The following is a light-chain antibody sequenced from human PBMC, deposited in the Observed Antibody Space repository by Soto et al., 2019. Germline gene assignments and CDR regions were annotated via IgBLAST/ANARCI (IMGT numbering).Light chain of an antibody. CDR3: NSYTTSSTYV. J-gene: IGLJ1*01. CDR2: DVS. Sequence: QSLLTQPASVSGSPGQPITISCTGTSSDVGGYNYVSWYQQHPGKAPKVMIYDVSNRPSGVSNRFSGSKSGNTASLTISGLQAEDEADYYCNSYTTSSTYVFGTGTKLTVL. V-gene: IGLV2-14*01. CDR1: SSDVGGYNY.